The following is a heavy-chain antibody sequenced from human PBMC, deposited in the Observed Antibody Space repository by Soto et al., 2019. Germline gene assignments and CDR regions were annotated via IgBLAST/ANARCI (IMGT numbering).Heavy chain of an antibody. CDR2: IYHSGKT. J-gene: IGHJ4*02. CDR3: ALGGYNYGRPLDF. D-gene: IGHD5-18*01. V-gene: IGHV4-59*02. CDR1: GGSVSSYH. Sequence: SETLSLTCSVSGGSVSSYHYNWIRQAPGKGLEWLGYIYHSGKTFYNPALTGRVSMSLDTSKNQFSLTLNSVTAADTGLYFCALGGYNYGRPLDFWGQGTLVTVSS.